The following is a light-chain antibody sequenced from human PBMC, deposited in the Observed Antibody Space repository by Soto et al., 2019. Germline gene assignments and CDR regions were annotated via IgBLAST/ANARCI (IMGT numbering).Light chain of an antibody. CDR2: YDD. Sequence: QSELTQPPSASEAPRQRVTISCSGSSSNIGTNGVNWYQQLPGKAPKLLIYYDDLLPSGVSDRFSGSKSGTSASLAISGLQSEDEADYYCAAWDDSLNGWVFGGGTKLTVL. V-gene: IGLV1-36*01. CDR1: SSNIGTNG. J-gene: IGLJ3*02. CDR3: AAWDDSLNGWV.